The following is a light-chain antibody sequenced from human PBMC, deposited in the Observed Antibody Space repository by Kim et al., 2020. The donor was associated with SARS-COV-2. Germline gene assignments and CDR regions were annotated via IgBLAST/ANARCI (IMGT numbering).Light chain of an antibody. J-gene: IGKJ1*01. Sequence: DIELTQSPGTVSLSPGERVTISCRASQTIDMNFLAWYQQKPGQAPRLLIYGTITRATGIPDSFRGRGSGTDFTLTISRLEPEDFAIYYCQQYETSSWTFGQGTKVDIK. V-gene: IGKV3-20*01. CDR3: QQYETSSWT. CDR1: QTIDMNF. CDR2: GTI.